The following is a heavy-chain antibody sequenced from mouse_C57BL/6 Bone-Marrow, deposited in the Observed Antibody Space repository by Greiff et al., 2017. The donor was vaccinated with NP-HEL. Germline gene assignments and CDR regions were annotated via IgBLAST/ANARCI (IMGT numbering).Heavy chain of an antibody. D-gene: IGHD1-1*02. CDR2: IDPEDGET. Sequence: EVQLQQSGAELVKPGASVKLSCTASGFNIKDYYMHWVKQRTEQGLEWIGRIDPEDGETKYDPKFQGKATLTADTSSHTAYLQLSRLTSEDTAVYYCAPLWPRGDYWGQGTTLTVSS. V-gene: IGHV14-2*01. J-gene: IGHJ2*01. CDR1: GFNIKDYY. CDR3: APLWPRGDY.